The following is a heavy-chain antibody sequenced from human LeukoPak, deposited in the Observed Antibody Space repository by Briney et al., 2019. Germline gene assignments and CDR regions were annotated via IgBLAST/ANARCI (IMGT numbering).Heavy chain of an antibody. CDR1: GFTFSSYG. D-gene: IGHD5-12*01. CDR2: ISYDGSNK. J-gene: IGHJ4*02. Sequence: GGSLRLSCAASGFTFSSYGMHWVRQGPGKGLEWVAVISYDGSNKYYADSVKGRFTISRDNSKNTLYLQMNSLRAEDTAVYYCAKDENSGYGYWGQGTLVTVSS. CDR3: AKDENSGYGY. V-gene: IGHV3-30*18.